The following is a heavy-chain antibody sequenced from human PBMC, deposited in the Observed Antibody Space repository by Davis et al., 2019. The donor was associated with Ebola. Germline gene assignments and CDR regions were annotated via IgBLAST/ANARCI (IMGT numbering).Heavy chain of an antibody. CDR2: ILQTGDT. CDR1: SGSLRSSNW. V-gene: IGHV4-4*02. J-gene: IGHJ4*02. CDR3: ASAPYENY. Sequence: SETLSLTCTVSSGSLRSSNWWSCVRQSPGKGLEWIGEILQTGDTNYSPSLKGRVTISADTSRNQFSLKLTSVTAADTAVYYCASAPYENYWGQGTLVTVSS. D-gene: IGHD3-16*01.